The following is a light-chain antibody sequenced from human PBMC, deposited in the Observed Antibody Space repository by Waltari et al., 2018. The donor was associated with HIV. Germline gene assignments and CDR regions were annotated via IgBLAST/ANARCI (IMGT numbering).Light chain of an antibody. CDR2: KAS. CDR3: QQYNGSPYT. J-gene: IGKJ2*01. CDR1: QSILRW. Sequence: DIKMTQSTSTLSASVGDRVTITCRASQSILRWWAWYQQKPGQAPKLLIYKASSLESGVPSRFSGSGSETEFTLTISSLQPDDFATYYCQQYNGSPYTFGQGTKLEIK. V-gene: IGKV1-5*03.